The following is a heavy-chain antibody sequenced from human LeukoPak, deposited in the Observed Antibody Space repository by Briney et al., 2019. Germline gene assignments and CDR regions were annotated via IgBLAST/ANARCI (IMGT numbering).Heavy chain of an antibody. V-gene: IGHV4-61*08. J-gene: IGHJ6*02. CDR1: GGSISSGGYY. Sequence: PSETLSLTCAVSGGSISSGGYYWTWIRQPPGKGLEWIGYIYYSGSTNYNPSLKSRVTISVDTSKNQFSLKLSSVTAADTAVYYCARGIASGTLSFYYYGMDVWGQGTTVTVSS. CDR3: ARGIASGTLSFYYYGMDV. D-gene: IGHD6-13*01. CDR2: IYYSGST.